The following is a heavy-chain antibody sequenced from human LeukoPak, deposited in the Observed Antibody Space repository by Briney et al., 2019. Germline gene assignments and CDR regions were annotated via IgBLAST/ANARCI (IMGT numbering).Heavy chain of an antibody. CDR3: AREVEDWFHPAPQRSYYGMDV. CDR1: GSTFSDYY. D-gene: IGHD3-9*01. J-gene: IGHJ6*02. Sequence: GGSLRLSCAASGSTFSDYYMSWIRQAPGKGLEWVSYISSSGSTIYYADSVKGRFTISRDNAKNSLYLQMNSLRAEDTAVYYCAREVEDWFHPAPQRSYYGMDVWGQGTTVTVSS. V-gene: IGHV3-11*01. CDR2: ISSSGSTI.